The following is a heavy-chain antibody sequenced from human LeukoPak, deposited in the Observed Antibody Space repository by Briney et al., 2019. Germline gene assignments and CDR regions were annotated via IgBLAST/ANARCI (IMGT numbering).Heavy chain of an antibody. J-gene: IGHJ5*02. V-gene: IGHV4-4*02. CDR1: GGSISSSNW. Sequence: SETLSLTCAVSGGSISSSNWWSWVRQPPGKGLEWIGEIYHSGSTNYNPSLKSRVTISVDKSKNQFSLKLSSVTAAATAVYFCARAVVVIGAPRFDPWGQGTLVTVSS. D-gene: IGHD2-15*01. CDR3: ARAVVVIGAPRFDP. CDR2: IYHSGST.